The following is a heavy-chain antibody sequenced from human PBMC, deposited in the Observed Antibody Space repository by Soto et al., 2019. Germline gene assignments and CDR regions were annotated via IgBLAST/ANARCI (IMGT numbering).Heavy chain of an antibody. CDR3: ATIVGANDY. J-gene: IGHJ4*02. CDR1: RASIYTYS. D-gene: IGHD1-26*01. Sequence: SETLSLTCTVSRASIYTYSWTWIRQPAGKGLQWIGHIYSSGSANYSPSLKSQVSMSVDSSKNQISLKLTSVTAADTAVYYCATIVGANDYWGQGTLVTVSS. CDR2: IYSSGSA. V-gene: IGHV4-4*07.